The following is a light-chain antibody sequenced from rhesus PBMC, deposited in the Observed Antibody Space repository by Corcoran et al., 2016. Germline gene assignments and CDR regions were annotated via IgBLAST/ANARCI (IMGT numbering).Light chain of an antibody. J-gene: IGKJ2*01. Sequence: DIQMTQSPSSLSAFVGDRVTITCQASQDISNNLAWYQQKPGKVPNLLVYRASTLESGVPSRSSGSGSGTDFTLTISSLKPEDFTTYYCQHSCYTPYSFGQGTKVEIK. CDR3: QHSCYTPYS. CDR2: RAS. V-gene: IGKV1-25*01. CDR1: QDISNN.